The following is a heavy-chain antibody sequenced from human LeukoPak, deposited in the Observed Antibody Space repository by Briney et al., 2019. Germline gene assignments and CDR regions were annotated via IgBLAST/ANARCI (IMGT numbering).Heavy chain of an antibody. CDR2: INHSGST. CDR1: GFTFSSHG. Sequence: GSLRLSCAASGFTFSSHGMSWIRQPPGKGLEWIGEINHSGSTNYNPSLKSRVTISVDTSKNQFSLKLSSVTAADTAVYYCARRGGLSSGWYRRGYYFDYWGQGTLVTVSS. V-gene: IGHV4-34*01. D-gene: IGHD6-19*01. CDR3: ARRGGLSSGWYRRGYYFDY. J-gene: IGHJ4*02.